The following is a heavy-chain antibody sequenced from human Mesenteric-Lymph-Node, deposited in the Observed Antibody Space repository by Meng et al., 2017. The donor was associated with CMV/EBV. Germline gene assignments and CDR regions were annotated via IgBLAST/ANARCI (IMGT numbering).Heavy chain of an antibody. J-gene: IGHJ4*02. Sequence: VQLQGSGPGLVKPSETRSLTCIVSGVSVTSGAYHWSWIRQSPGKGLEWIGYIYGTGITIYNPSLKSRVTILLETSKNQFSLKLNSVTTADTAVYYCAKSRSSTPGIVDDWGQGTLVTVSS. CDR1: GVSVTSGAYH. V-gene: IGHV4-61*08. CDR3: AKSRSSTPGIVDD. D-gene: IGHD2/OR15-2a*01. CDR2: IYGTGIT.